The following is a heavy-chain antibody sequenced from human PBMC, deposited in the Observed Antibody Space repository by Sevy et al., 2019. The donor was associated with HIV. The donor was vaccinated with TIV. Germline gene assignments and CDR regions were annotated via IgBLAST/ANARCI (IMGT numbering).Heavy chain of an antibody. Sequence: GGSLRLSCAASGFTFSSYAMHWVRQAPGKGLEWAAVISYDGSNKYYADSVKGRFTISRDNSKNTLYLQMNSLRAEDTAVYYCARGGADGIWDHYYYYYGMDVWGQGTTVTVSS. CDR1: GFTFSSYA. V-gene: IGHV3-30*04. J-gene: IGHJ6*02. CDR2: ISYDGSNK. D-gene: IGHD1-26*01. CDR3: ARGGADGIWDHYYYYYGMDV.